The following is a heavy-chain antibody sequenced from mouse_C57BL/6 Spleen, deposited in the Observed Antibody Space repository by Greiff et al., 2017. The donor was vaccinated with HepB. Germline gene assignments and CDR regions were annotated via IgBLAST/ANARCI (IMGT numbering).Heavy chain of an antibody. CDR2: SRNKANDYTT. CDR3: ARVTTGAMDY. Sequence: EVKVVESGGGLVQSGRSLRLSCATSGFTFSDFYMEWVRQAPGKGLEWIAASRNKANDYTTEYSASVKGRFIVSRDTSQSILYLQMNALRAEDTAIYYCARVTTGAMDYWGQGTSVTVSS. D-gene: IGHD1-1*01. J-gene: IGHJ4*01. CDR1: GFTFSDFY. V-gene: IGHV7-1*01.